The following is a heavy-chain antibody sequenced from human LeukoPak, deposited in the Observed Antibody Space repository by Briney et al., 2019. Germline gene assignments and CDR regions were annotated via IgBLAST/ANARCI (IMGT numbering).Heavy chain of an antibody. CDR1: GGSFSGYY. CDR3: ARRDGSGATDY. Sequence: SETLSLTCAVYGGSFSGYYWSWIRQPRGKGLEWIGEINHSGSTNYNPSLKSRVTISVDTSKSQFSLKLSSVTAADTAVYYCARRDGSGATDYWGQGTLVTVSS. J-gene: IGHJ4*02. V-gene: IGHV4-34*01. D-gene: IGHD3-10*01. CDR2: INHSGST.